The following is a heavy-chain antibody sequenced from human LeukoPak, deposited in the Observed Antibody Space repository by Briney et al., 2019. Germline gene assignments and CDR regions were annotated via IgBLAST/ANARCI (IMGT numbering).Heavy chain of an antibody. V-gene: IGHV3-30-3*01. J-gene: IGHJ4*02. CDR3: AREPYSSGWYFSYYFDY. CDR1: GFTFSNYA. Sequence: PGGSLRLSCAASGFTFSNYAMHWVRQAPGKGLEWVAIISYDGNDKYYTDSVKGRFTITRDKSKNTLYLQMNSLRAEDTAVYYCAREPYSSGWYFSYYFDYWGQGTLVTVSS. D-gene: IGHD6-19*01. CDR2: ISYDGNDK.